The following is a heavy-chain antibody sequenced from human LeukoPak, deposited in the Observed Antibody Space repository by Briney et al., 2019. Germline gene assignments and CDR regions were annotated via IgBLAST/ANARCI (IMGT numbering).Heavy chain of an antibody. CDR3: ALRATEDYYYMDV. CDR2: IYTGGST. V-gene: IGHV4-61*02. D-gene: IGHD5-24*01. Sequence: TSETLSLTCTVSGGSISSGSYYWSWIRQPAGKGLEWIGRIYTGGSTNYNPSLKSRVTISVDTSKNQFSLKLSSVTAADTAVYYCALRATEDYYYMDVWGKGTTVTVSS. J-gene: IGHJ6*03. CDR1: GGSISSGSYY.